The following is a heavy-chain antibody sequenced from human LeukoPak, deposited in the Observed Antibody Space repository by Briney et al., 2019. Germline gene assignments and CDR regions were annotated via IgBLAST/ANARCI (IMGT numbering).Heavy chain of an antibody. D-gene: IGHD6-13*01. CDR3: AREDSRSAFDI. J-gene: IGHJ3*02. CDR1: GFSFSNYN. Sequence: GGSLRLSCAASGFSFSNYNMNWVRQAPGKGLEWVAVISYDGSNKYYADSVKGRFTISRDNSKNTLYLQMNSLRAEDTAVYYCAREDSRSAFDIWGQGTMVTVSS. V-gene: IGHV3-30-3*01. CDR2: ISYDGSNK.